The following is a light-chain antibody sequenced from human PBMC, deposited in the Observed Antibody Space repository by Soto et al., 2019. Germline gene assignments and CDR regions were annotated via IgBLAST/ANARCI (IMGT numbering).Light chain of an antibody. Sequence: QSVLAQPPSLCGSPGQSVSISCSGTSSDVGSYSRVSWYQQAPGTAPKVMIYEVSNRPSGVPDRFSGSKSGNTASLTISGLQPEDEADYYCYSFTSSNTYVFGTGTKVTVL. CDR2: EVS. CDR1: SSDVGSYSR. V-gene: IGLV2-18*02. CDR3: YSFTSSNTYV. J-gene: IGLJ1*01.